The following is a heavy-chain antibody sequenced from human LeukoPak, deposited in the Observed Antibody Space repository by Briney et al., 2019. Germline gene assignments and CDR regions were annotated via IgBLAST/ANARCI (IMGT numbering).Heavy chain of an antibody. CDR1: GYNFATFW. J-gene: IGHJ4*02. CDR2: IYPSDSDT. D-gene: IGHD3-10*01. V-gene: IGHV5-51*01. CDR3: ASFQISGKSYNGLHY. Sequence: GESLKISCKTSGYNFATFWIGWVRQLPGKGLEWMGIIYPSDSDTRYSPSFQGQVTISADKSINTVYLHWNSLKASDTAMYYCASFQISGKSYNGLHYWGQGTLVTVSS.